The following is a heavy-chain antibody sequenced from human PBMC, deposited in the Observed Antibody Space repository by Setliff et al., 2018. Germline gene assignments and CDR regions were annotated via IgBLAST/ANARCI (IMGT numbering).Heavy chain of an antibody. J-gene: IGHJ6*03. CDR3: ARTYYYASGRSGYYYYYYYMDV. D-gene: IGHD3-10*01. V-gene: IGHV4-59*08. CDR2: IFNNVET. CDR1: GGSISGYY. Sequence: SETLSLTCTVSGGSISGYYWSWIRQPPGKGLEWIAYIFNNVETNYNPSLKSRVTISMDSSQNQFSLKLNSVTAADTAIYYCARTYYYASGRSGYYYYYYYMDVWGKGTTVTVSS.